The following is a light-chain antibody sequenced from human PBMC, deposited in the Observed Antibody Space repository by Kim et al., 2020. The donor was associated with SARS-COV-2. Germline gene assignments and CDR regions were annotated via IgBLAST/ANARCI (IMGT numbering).Light chain of an antibody. Sequence: PGERATLSCRASQSVSSSYLAWYQQKPGQAPRLLIYGASSRATGIPDRFSGSGSGTDFTLTISRLEPEDFAVYYCQQYGSSPRALTFGGGTKVEI. CDR1: QSVSSSY. CDR3: QQYGSSPRALT. V-gene: IGKV3-20*01. J-gene: IGKJ4*01. CDR2: GAS.